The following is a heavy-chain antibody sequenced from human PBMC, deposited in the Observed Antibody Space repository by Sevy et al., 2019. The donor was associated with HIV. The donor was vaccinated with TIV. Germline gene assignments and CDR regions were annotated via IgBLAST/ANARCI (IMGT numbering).Heavy chain of an antibody. CDR2: TSSSSSTI. D-gene: IGHD6-13*01. CDR3: ATDQIAAAALYYYYYYGMDV. Sequence: GGSLRLSCAASGFTFSSYSMNWVRQAPGTGLEWVSYTSSSSSTIYYADSVKGRFTISRDNAKNSLYLQMNSLRAEDTAVYYCATDQIAAAALYYYYYYGMDVWGQRTTVTVSS. J-gene: IGHJ6*02. V-gene: IGHV3-48*01. CDR1: GFTFSSYS.